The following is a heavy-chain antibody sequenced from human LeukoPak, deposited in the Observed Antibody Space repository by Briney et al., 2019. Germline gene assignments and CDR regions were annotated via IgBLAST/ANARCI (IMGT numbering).Heavy chain of an antibody. V-gene: IGHV1-18*01. CDR1: GYTFTSYG. CDR3: ASNKIAARPVDYFDY. CDR2: ISAYNGNT. J-gene: IGHJ4*02. D-gene: IGHD6-6*01. Sequence: GASVKVSCKASGYTFTSYGISWVRQAPGQGLEWMGWISAYNGNTNYAQKLQGRVTITTDESTSTAYMELSSLRSEDTAVYYCASNKIAARPVDYFDYWGQGTLVTVSS.